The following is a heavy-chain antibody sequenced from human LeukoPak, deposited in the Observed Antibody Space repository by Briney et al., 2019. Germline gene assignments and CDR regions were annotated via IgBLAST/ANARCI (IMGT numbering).Heavy chain of an antibody. CDR1: GGSISSYY. J-gene: IGHJ4*02. D-gene: IGHD3-22*01. V-gene: IGHV4-59*01. CDR3: ARGRYYDSSGYYSFPPEGFDY. Sequence: SETLSLTCTVSGGSISSYYWSWIRQPPGKGLEWIGYIYYSGSTNYNPSLKSRVTISVDTSKNQFSLKLSSVTAADTAVYYCARGRYYDSSGYYSFPPEGFDYWGQGTLVTVSS. CDR2: IYYSGST.